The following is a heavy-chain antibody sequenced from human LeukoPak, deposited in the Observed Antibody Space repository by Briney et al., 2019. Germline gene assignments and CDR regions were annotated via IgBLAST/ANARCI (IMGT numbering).Heavy chain of an antibody. Sequence: QPGGSLRLSCAASGFTVSSNYMSWVRQAPGKGLEWVSVFYSGNTTYYADSVKGRFTISRDNAKDTLYLQMSSLRDEDTAVYYCVSDLCGGDDQWGRGTLVTVSS. D-gene: IGHD3-3*01. CDR1: GFTVSSNY. V-gene: IGHV3-66*01. J-gene: IGHJ5*02. CDR2: FYSGNTT. CDR3: VSDLCGGDDQ.